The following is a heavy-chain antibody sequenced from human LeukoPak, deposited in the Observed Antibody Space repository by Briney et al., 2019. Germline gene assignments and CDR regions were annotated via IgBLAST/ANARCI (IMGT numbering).Heavy chain of an antibody. CDR3: ARETPSRYFDY. J-gene: IGHJ4*02. Sequence: ASVKVSCKASGYTLTSYDINWVRQATGQGLEWMGWMNPSSGKTGYAQKFQGRISMARNTSISTAYMELSSLRSEDTAVYYCARETPSRYFDYWGQGTLVTVSS. D-gene: IGHD4-23*01. CDR1: GYTLTSYD. V-gene: IGHV1-8*01. CDR2: MNPSSGKT.